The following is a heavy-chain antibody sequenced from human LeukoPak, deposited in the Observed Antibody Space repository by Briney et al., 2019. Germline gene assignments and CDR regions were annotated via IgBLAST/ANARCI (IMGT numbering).Heavy chain of an antibody. V-gene: IGHV4-34*01. CDR1: GGSFSGYY. CDR3: ARVKRIFGVVNYFDF. CDR2: INHSGST. D-gene: IGHD3-3*01. Sequence: PSETLSLTCAVYGGSFSGYYWSWIRQPPGKGLEWIVEINHSGSTNYNPSLKRRVTISVDTSKNQFSLKLSSVTAADTAVYYCARVKRIFGVVNYFDFWGQGTLVTVSS. J-gene: IGHJ4*02.